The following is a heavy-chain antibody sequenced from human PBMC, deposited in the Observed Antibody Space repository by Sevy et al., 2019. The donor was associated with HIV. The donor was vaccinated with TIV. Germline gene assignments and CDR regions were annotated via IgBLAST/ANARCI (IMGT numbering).Heavy chain of an antibody. Sequence: GGSLRLSCTASGFTFGDYAMSWFRQAPGKGLEWVGFIRSKAYGGTTEYAASVKGRFTTSRDDSKSIAYLQMNSLKTEDTAVYYCTQDFWSGYPTVWGQGTLVTVSS. CDR1: GFTFGDYA. D-gene: IGHD3-3*01. V-gene: IGHV3-49*03. CDR3: TQDFWSGYPTV. CDR2: IRSKAYGGTT. J-gene: IGHJ4*02.